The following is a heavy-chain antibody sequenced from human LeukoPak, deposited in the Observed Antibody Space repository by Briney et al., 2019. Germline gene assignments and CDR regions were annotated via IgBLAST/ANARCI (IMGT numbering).Heavy chain of an antibody. J-gene: IGHJ2*01. CDR2: FDPEDGET. CDR1: GYTLTELS. V-gene: IGHV1-24*01. CDR3: AKDIEARNYYDSSGYPLHLAT. Sequence: GASVKVSCKVSGYTLTELSMHWVRQAPGKGLEWMGGFDPEDGETIYAQKFQGRVTMTEDTSTDTAYMELSSLRSEDTAVYYCAKDIEARNYYDSSGYPLHLATGGRETRVTVPS. D-gene: IGHD3-22*01.